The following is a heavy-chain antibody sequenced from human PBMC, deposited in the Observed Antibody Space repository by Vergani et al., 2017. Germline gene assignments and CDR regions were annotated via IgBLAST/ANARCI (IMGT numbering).Heavy chain of an antibody. J-gene: IGHJ4*02. CDR2: IYPADSDT. Sequence: EVELVQSGPEMRKPGESLTISCKGSEYSFGNYWIGWVSQMTGKGLEWMGIIYPADSDTRYSPSFQGQVTISADKSISTAFLQWDSLKASDTALYYCARHTTYTDSWGQGTLVTVSS. V-gene: IGHV5-51*01. D-gene: IGHD1-1*01. CDR3: ARHTTYTDS. CDR1: EYSFGNYW.